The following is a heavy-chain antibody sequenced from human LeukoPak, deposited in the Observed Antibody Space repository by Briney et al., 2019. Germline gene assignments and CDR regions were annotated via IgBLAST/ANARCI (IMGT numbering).Heavy chain of an antibody. CDR3: AKAVAYLDAFDI. V-gene: IGHV3-23*01. J-gene: IGHJ3*02. D-gene: IGHD4-23*01. Sequence: GGSLRLSCAASGFMFTTYAMGWVRQAPGKGLEWVSGISDNGINTYYADAVRGRFTISRDNSKNTLYLQLNSLRVEDTAVYYCAKAVAYLDAFDIWGQGTMVTVSS. CDR2: ISDNGINT. CDR1: GFMFTTYA.